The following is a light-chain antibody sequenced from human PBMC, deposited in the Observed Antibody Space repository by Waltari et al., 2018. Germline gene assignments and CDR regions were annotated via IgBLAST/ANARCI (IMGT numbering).Light chain of an antibody. Sequence: EIVFTQSQRPLALSPGEGATRSWRASQSVSTYLAWYQQKPGQAPRLLIYHSSSRATGIPDRCRGRGSGIDFSLIISRLEPEDFAVDYCQHYLRLPATFGQGTKVEIK. CDR2: HSS. V-gene: IGKV3-20*01. CDR3: QHYLRLPAT. CDR1: QSVSTY. J-gene: IGKJ1*01.